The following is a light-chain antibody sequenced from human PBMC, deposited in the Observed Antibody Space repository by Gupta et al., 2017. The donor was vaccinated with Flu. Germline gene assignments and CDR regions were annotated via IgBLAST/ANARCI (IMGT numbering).Light chain of an antibody. V-gene: IGLV2-14*03. CDR1: SSDVGGYNY. CDR3: TSYTGSSTLVV. CDR2: DVS. J-gene: IGLJ2*01. Sequence: QSALTQPASVSGSPGQSITISCTGTSSDVGGYNYVSWYQQHPGKAPKLMIYDVSNRPSGVSQRFSGSKSGNTASLTISGLQAEDEADYYCTSYTGSSTLVVFGGGTRLTVL.